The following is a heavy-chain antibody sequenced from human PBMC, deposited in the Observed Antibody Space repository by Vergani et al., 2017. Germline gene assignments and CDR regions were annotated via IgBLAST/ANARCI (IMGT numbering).Heavy chain of an antibody. CDR1: GFTFSSYA. D-gene: IGHD3-10*01. V-gene: IGHV3-64*01. CDR3: ARVGVYGSDPSHFDY. CDR2: ISSNGGST. Sequence: EVQLVESGGGLVQPGGSLRLSCAASGFTFSSYAMHWVRQAPGKGLEYVSAISSNGGSTYYANSVKGRFTISRDNSKNTLYLQMGSLRAEDMAVYYCARVGVYGSDPSHFDYWGQGTLVTVSS. J-gene: IGHJ4*02.